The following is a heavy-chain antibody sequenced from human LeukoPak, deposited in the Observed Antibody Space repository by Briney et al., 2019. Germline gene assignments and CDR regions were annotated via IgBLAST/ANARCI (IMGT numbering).Heavy chain of an antibody. CDR1: GFTFSSYG. CDR3: ARDVDTYYYYYGMDV. V-gene: IGHV3-30*03. CDR2: ISYDGSNK. J-gene: IGHJ6*02. Sequence: PGGSLRLSCAASGFTFSSYGMHWVRQAPGKGLEWVAVISYDGSNKYYVDSVKGRFTISRDNSKNTLYLQMNSLRAEDTAVYYCARDVDTYYYYYGMDVWGQGTTVTVSS. D-gene: IGHD5-18*01.